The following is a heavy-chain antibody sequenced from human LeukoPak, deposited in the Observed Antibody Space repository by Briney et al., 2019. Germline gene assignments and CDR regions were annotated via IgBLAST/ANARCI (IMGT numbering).Heavy chain of an antibody. CDR1: GFTFGTYS. Sequence: PGGSLRLSCAASGFTFGTYSMSWVRQAPGKGLEWVSGISGSGGQTFYADSVKGRFTISRVNSNSFLFLHMDSLRAEDTALYYCAKDMKPDGLWDADYWGQGTLVTVSS. CDR2: ISGSGGQT. D-gene: IGHD1-26*01. CDR3: AKDMKPDGLWDADY. J-gene: IGHJ4*02. V-gene: IGHV3-23*01.